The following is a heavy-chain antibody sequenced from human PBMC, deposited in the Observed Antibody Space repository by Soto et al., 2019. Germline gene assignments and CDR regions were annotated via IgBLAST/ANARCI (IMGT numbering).Heavy chain of an antibody. V-gene: IGHV3-30-3*01. Sequence: GGSLRLSCAASGFTFSSYAMHWVRQAPGKGLEWVAVISYDGSNKYYADSVKGRFTISRDNSKNTLYLQMNSLRAEDTAVYYCARDYGRGYNYLYYYGMDVWGQGTTVTVSS. D-gene: IGHD5-12*01. CDR1: GFTFSSYA. J-gene: IGHJ6*02. CDR3: ARDYGRGYNYLYYYGMDV. CDR2: ISYDGSNK.